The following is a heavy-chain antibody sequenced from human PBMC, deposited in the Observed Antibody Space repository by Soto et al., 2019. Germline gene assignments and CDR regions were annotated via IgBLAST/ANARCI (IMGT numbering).Heavy chain of an antibody. CDR1: GFTFSSYG. Sequence: PGGSLRLSCAASGFTFSSYGMHWVRQAPGKGLEWVAVISYDGSNKYYADSVKGRFTISRDNSKNTLYLQMNSLRAEDTAVYYCAKDQSFSGGSCYPAYYYYYYGMDVWGQGTTVTVSS. CDR3: AKDQSFSGGSCYPAYYYYYYGMDV. CDR2: ISYDGSNK. J-gene: IGHJ6*02. D-gene: IGHD2-15*01. V-gene: IGHV3-30*18.